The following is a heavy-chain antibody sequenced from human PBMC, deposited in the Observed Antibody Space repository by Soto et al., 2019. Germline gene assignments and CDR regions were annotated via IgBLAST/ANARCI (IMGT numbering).Heavy chain of an antibody. CDR1: HGSISPYH. CDR3: ARKGAAASYAHYYMDV. D-gene: IGHD6-13*01. J-gene: IGHJ6*03. CDR2: VYYRRNT. V-gene: IGHV4-59*01. Sequence: PSETLSLTCTVSHGSISPYHWTWTRQPPGKGLEWIGYVYYRRNTNYNPSLESRVTISVDTSRNRFSLNLTSATAADTAVYYCARKGAAASYAHYYMDVWGRGTAVTVSS.